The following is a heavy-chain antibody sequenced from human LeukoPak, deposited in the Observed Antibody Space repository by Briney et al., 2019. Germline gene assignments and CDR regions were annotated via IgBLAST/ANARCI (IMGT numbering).Heavy chain of an antibody. V-gene: IGHV4-34*01. CDR2: INHSGST. D-gene: IGHD2-15*01. J-gene: IGHJ4*02. CDR1: GGSFSGYY. CDR3: ARGGVLNGCSGGSCYVNY. Sequence: SETLSLTCAVYGGSFSGYYWSWIRQPPGKGLEWIGEINHSGSTNYNPSLKSRVTISVDTSKNQFPLKLSSVTAADTAVYYCARGGVLNGCSGGSCYVNYWGQGTLVTVSS.